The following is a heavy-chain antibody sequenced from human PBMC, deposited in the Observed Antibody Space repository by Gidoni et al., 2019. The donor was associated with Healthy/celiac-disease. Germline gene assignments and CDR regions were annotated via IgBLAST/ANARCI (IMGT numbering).Heavy chain of an antibody. CDR3: ASTNFWSGYHFDY. J-gene: IGHJ4*02. D-gene: IGHD3-3*01. Sequence: NYNPSLKSRVTISVDTSKNQFSLKLSSVTAADTAVYYCASTNFWSGYHFDYWGQGTLVTVSS. V-gene: IGHV4-59*01.